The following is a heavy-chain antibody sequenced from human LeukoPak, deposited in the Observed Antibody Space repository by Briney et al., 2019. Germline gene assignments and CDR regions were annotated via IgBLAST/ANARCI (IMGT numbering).Heavy chain of an antibody. CDR2: IKQHGSEK. D-gene: IGHD6-19*01. Sequence: GGSLRLSCAASGFTFSSYWMSWVRQAPGKGLEWVANIKQHGSEKYYVDSVKGRFTVSRDNAKNSLYLQMNSLRAEDTAVYYCARGIVVAEYDYWGQGTLVIVSS. CDR1: GFTFSSYW. V-gene: IGHV3-7*01. J-gene: IGHJ4*02. CDR3: ARGIVVAEYDY.